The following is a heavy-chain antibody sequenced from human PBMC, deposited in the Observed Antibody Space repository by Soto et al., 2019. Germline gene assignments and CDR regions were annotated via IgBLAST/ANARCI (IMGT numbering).Heavy chain of an antibody. CDR1: GFTFSSYG. D-gene: IGHD6-19*01. CDR2: ISYDGSI. CDR3: AKAPGIAVANGMDV. Sequence: GGSLRLSCAASGFTFSSYGMHWVRQAPGKGLEWVAVISYDGSIGYADSVKGRFTISRDNAKNSLYLQMNSLRAEDTALYYCAKAPGIAVANGMDVWRQGTTVTVSS. V-gene: IGHV3-30*18. J-gene: IGHJ6*02.